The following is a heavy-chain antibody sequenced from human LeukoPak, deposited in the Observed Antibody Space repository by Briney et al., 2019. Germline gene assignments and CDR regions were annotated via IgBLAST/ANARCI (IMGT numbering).Heavy chain of an antibody. CDR2: ISNSGSTI. CDR1: GFTFSDFY. V-gene: IGHV3-11*01. CDR3: ARGINWYYFDY. J-gene: IGHJ4*02. D-gene: IGHD5-24*01. Sequence: GGSLRLSCAASGFTFSDFYMTWIRQAPGKGLEWFSYISNSGSTIYYADSVKGRFTISRDNAKNSLYLQINSLRAEDTAVYYCARGINWYYFDYWGQGTLVTVSS.